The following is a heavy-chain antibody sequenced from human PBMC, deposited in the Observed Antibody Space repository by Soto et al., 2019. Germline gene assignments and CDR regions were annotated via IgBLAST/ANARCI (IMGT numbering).Heavy chain of an antibody. D-gene: IGHD3-10*01. V-gene: IGHV1-58*01. J-gene: IGHJ4*02. CDR1: GFTFTSSA. CDR2: IVVGSGNT. Sequence: QMQLVQSGPEVKKPGTSVKVSCKASGFTFTSSAVQWVRQARGQRLEWIGWIVVGSGNTNYAQKFQERVTITRDMSTRTAYTELSSRRSKDTAVYYCTAESLEMATTGFGYGGKGTLVTVSS. CDR3: TAESLEMATTGFGY.